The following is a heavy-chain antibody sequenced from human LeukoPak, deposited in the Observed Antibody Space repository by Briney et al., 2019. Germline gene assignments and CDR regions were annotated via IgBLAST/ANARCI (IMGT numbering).Heavy chain of an antibody. CDR2: INHSGST. CDR3: ARVLTGGYWYFDL. V-gene: IGHV4-34*01. D-gene: IGHD7-27*01. Sequence: SETLSLTCAVYGGFFSGYYWSWIRQPPGKGLEWIGEINHSGSTNYNPSLKSRVTISVDTSKNQFSLKLSSVTAADTAVYYCARVLTGGYWYFDLWGRGTLVTVSS. J-gene: IGHJ2*01. CDR1: GGFFSGYY.